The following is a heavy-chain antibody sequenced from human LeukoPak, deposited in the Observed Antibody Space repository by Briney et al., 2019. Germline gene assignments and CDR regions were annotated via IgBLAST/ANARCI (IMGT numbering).Heavy chain of an antibody. CDR3: ARAKLRRGWFDP. Sequence: ASVKVSCKASGYTFTSYGISWVRQAPGQGLEWMGIINPSGGSTSYAQKFQGRVTMTRDMSTSTVYMELSSLRSEDTAVYYCARAKLRRGWFDPWGQGTLVTVSS. V-gene: IGHV1-46*01. J-gene: IGHJ5*02. D-gene: IGHD4-23*01. CDR2: INPSGGST. CDR1: GYTFTSYG.